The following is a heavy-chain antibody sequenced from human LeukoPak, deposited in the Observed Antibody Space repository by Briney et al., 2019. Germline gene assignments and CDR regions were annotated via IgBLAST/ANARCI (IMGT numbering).Heavy chain of an antibody. CDR1: GFTFSSYS. V-gene: IGHV3-21*04. CDR2: ISISSSYI. D-gene: IGHD3-10*01. CDR3: ARAFIPYYYGSGSVYYFDY. Sequence: GGSLRLSCAASGFTFSSYSMTWVRQAPGKGLEWVSSISISSSYIYYADSVKGRFTISRDNAKNSLYLQMNSLRSEDTAVYYFARAFIPYYYGSGSVYYFDYWGQGTLVTVSS. J-gene: IGHJ4*02.